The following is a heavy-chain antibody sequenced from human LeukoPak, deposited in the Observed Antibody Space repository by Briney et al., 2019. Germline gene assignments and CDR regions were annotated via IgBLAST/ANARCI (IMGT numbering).Heavy chain of an antibody. V-gene: IGHV1-69*13. CDR2: IIPIFGIA. D-gene: IGHD3-22*01. CDR1: GGTFSSYA. J-gene: IGHJ6*02. CDR3: AKGIYYYDSGYYYGMDV. Sequence: GASVKVSCKASGGTFSSYAISWVRQAPGQGLEWLGGIIPIFGIANNAQKFQDRVTITADESTSTAYMELSSLRSEDTAVYYCAKGIYYYDSGYYYGMDVWGQGTAVTASS.